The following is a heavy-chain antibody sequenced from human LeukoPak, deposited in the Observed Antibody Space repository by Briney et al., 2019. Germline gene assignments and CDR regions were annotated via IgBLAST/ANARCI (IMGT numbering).Heavy chain of an antibody. CDR1: GYTFTSYG. CDR2: IIPIFGTA. D-gene: IGHD6-19*01. J-gene: IGHJ4*02. CDR3: ARESIAVAGAIDY. V-gene: IGHV1-69*13. Sequence: GASVKVSCKASGYTFTSYGISWVRQAPGQGPEWMGGIIPIFGTANYAQKFQGRVTITADESTSTAYMELSSLRSEDTAVYYCARESIAVAGAIDYWGQGTLVTVSS.